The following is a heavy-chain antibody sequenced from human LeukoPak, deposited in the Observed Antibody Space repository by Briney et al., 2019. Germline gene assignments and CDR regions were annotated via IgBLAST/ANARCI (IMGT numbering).Heavy chain of an antibody. CDR2: ISYDGSNK. J-gene: IGHJ4*02. CDR3: AKVTWEGGYFDY. CDR1: GFTFSSYG. Sequence: GGSLRLSCAASGFTFSSYGMHWVRQAPGKGLEWVAVISYDGSNKYYADSVKGRFTISRDNSKNTLYLQMNSLRAEDTAVYYCAKVTWEGGYFDYWGQGTLVTVSS. V-gene: IGHV3-30*18. D-gene: IGHD1-26*01.